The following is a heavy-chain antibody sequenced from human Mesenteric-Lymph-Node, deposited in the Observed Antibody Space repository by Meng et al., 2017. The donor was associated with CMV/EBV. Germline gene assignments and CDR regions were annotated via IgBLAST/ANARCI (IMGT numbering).Heavy chain of an antibody. V-gene: IGHV3-11*01. CDR1: GFTFSDYY. CDR3: ARKGKVGNALDY. D-gene: IGHD1-26*01. CDR2: ISGAGTSM. J-gene: IGHJ4*02. Sequence: CAASGFTFSDYYMTWIRQTPTKGLEWVSYISGAGTSMYYADSVKGRFTISRDNAKNSLYLQMNSLRVEDTDVYYCARKGKVGNALDYWGQGTLVTVSS.